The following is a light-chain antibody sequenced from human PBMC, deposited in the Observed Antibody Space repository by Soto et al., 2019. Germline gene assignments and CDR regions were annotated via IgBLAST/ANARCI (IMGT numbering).Light chain of an antibody. J-gene: IGKJ1*01. V-gene: IGKV1-5*03. Sequence: DIPMTQSPSTLSASVGGRVTITCRASQSINSWLAWYQQKPGKAPKLLVYKASSLESGVPSRFSGSGSGTEFTLTISSLQPDDFATYYCQQYNSYSPPWTFGQGTKVEIK. CDR2: KAS. CDR3: QQYNSYSPPWT. CDR1: QSINSW.